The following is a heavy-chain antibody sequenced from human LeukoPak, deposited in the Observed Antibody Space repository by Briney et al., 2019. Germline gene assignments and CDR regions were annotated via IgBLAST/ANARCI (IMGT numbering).Heavy chain of an antibody. CDR2: ISGNGGRT. CDR3: ARGNPNSSGYC. Sequence: GGSLRLSCAASGFTFSNYAMSWVRQAPGKGVEWVSTISGNGGRTYYADSVKGRFTISRDNSKNTLYLQMNSLRAEDTAVYYCARGNPNSSGYCWGQGTLVSVSS. J-gene: IGHJ4*02. V-gene: IGHV3-23*01. CDR1: GFTFSNYA. D-gene: IGHD6-19*01.